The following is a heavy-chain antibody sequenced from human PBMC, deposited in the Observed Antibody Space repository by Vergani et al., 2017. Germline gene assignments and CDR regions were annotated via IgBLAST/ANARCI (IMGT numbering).Heavy chain of an antibody. CDR3: ARARKFRFGVVWENWFDP. CDR1: GFTFNEYW. J-gene: IGHJ5*02. Sequence: EVELVESGGGLVQPGGSLRLSCAASGFTFNEYWMHWARQVPGKGLVLVSGMNGDGDTISYADSVKGRFTISRYNAKNTLFLQMNSLRAEDTAVYYCARARKFRFGVVWENWFDPWGQGTLVTVSS. V-gene: IGHV3-74*01. D-gene: IGHD3-3*01. CDR2: MNGDGDTI.